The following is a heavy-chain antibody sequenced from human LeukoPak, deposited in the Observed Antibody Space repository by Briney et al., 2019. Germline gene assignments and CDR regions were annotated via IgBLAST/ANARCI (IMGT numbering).Heavy chain of an antibody. J-gene: IGHJ4*02. V-gene: IGHV3-23*01. D-gene: IGHD3-22*01. CDR1: GFTFSNYA. Sequence: GGSLRLSCAASGFTFSNYAMTWVRQAPWKGLEWVSVISGSGSNTYYADSVKGRFTISRDNSKNTLYLQMNSLRAEDTAVYYCARDSNYDTSGHYYWGQGTLVTVSS. CDR3: ARDSNYDTSGHYY. CDR2: ISGSGSNT.